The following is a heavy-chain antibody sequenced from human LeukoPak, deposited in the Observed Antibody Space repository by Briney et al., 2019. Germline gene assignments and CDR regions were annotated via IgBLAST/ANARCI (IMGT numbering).Heavy chain of an antibody. CDR3: AKMGDYDVLTDYYVSDY. CDR1: GFTFSNYA. CDR2: ITGSGGNT. J-gene: IGHJ4*02. Sequence: GGSLRLSCAASGFTFSNYAMSWVRQAPGQGLEWVSAITGSGGNTYYADSVKGRFTISRDNSKNTVFLQMNSLRAEDTAVYYCAKMGDYDVLTDYYVSDYWGQGTLVTVSS. V-gene: IGHV3-23*01. D-gene: IGHD3-9*01.